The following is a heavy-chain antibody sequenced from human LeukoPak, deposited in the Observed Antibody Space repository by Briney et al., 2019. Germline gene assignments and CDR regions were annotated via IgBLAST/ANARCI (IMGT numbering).Heavy chain of an antibody. CDR3: TTLVGKWELLRGIDY. V-gene: IGHV3-23*01. CDR2: ISGSGGST. D-gene: IGHD1-26*01. CDR1: GFTFSSYA. Sequence: GGSLRLSCAASGFTFSSYAMSWVRQAPGKGLEWVSAISGSGGSTYHADSVKGRLTISRDNSKNTLYLQMNSLRAEDTAVYYCTTLVGKWELLRGIDYWGQGTLVTVSS. J-gene: IGHJ4*02.